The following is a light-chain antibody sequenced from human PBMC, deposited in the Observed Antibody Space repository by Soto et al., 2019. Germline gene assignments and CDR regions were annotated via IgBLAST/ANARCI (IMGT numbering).Light chain of an antibody. CDR1: QSVSSN. CDR2: GAS. J-gene: IGKJ2*02. V-gene: IGKV3-15*01. Sequence: EIVMTQSPATLSVSPGERATLSCRASQSVSSNLAWYQQKPGQAPRLLLYGASTRATGIPARFSGSGSGTEFTLTISSLQSEDFAVYYCQQYNNWPCTFGQGTKLEIK. CDR3: QQYNNWPCT.